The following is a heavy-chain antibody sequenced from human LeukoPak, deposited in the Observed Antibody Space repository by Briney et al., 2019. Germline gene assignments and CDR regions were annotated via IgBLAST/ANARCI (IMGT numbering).Heavy chain of an antibody. D-gene: IGHD2-21*01. CDR2: INPSGGST. CDR1: GYTFTSYY. CDR3: ARDEYCGGDCYSNWFDP. J-gene: IGHJ5*02. Sequence: ASVKVSCKASGYTFTSYYMHWVRQAPGQGLEWMGIINPSGGSTSYAQKFQGRVTMTRDTSISTAYMELSRLRSDDTAVYYCARDEYCGGDCYSNWFDPWGQGTLVTVSS. V-gene: IGHV1-46*01.